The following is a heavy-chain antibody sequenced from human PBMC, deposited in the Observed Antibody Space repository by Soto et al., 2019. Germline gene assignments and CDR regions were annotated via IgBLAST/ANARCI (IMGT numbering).Heavy chain of an antibody. Sequence: GGSLRLSCAASGFTFSSYDMHWVRQATGKGLEWVSAIGTAGDTYYPGSVKGRFTISRENAKNSLYLQMNSLRAGDTAVYYCARGSWYYDFWSGYYGMSRRAFDIWGQGTMVTVSS. D-gene: IGHD3-3*01. CDR2: IGTAGDT. V-gene: IGHV3-13*01. CDR1: GFTFSSYD. J-gene: IGHJ3*02. CDR3: ARGSWYYDFWSGYYGMSRRAFDI.